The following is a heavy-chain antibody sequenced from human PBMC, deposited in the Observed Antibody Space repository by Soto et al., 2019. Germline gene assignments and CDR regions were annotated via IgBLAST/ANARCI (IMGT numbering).Heavy chain of an antibody. CDR1: GFTFSDYY. J-gene: IGHJ4*02. CDR2: ISGGGGSTI. Sequence: GGSLRLSCAASGFTFSDYYMSWLRQAPGKGLERVSYISGGGGSTIYYTDSVKGRFTISRDNAQKSVHLQMNSLRAEDTAVYYCGRIKGYYDSSGLDYWGQGILVTVSS. D-gene: IGHD3-22*01. CDR3: GRIKGYYDSSGLDY. V-gene: IGHV3-11*01.